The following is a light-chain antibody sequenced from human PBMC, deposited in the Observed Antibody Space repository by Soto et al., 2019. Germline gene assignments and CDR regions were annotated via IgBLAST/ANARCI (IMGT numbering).Light chain of an antibody. CDR3: QQRSNWPSLT. Sequence: EIVLIQSPATLSLSPGERATLSCRASQSVGSYLAWYQHKPGQAPMLLISDASNRATGIPARFSGSGSETAFTLTISSLEPEDSAVYYCQQRSNWPSLTFGGGTKVEIK. CDR1: QSVGSY. CDR2: DAS. V-gene: IGKV3-11*01. J-gene: IGKJ4*01.